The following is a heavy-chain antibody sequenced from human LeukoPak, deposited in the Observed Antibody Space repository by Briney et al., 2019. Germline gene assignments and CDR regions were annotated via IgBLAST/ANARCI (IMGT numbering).Heavy chain of an antibody. CDR2: ISGSGGST. V-gene: IGHV3-23*01. CDR3: ARELSGSISRHFDY. D-gene: IGHD2-15*01. J-gene: IGHJ4*02. Sequence: GGSLRLSCAASGFTFSSYAMSWVRQAPGKGLEWVSAISGSGGSTYYADSVKGRFTISRDNSKNTLCLQMNSLRAEDTAVFYCARELSGSISRHFDYWGQGTLVTVSS. CDR1: GFTFSSYA.